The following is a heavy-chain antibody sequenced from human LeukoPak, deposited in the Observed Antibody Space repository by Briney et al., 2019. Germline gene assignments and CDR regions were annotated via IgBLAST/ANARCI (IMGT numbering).Heavy chain of an antibody. Sequence: PGGSLRLSCAGSGFTFNKYAMNWVRQPPGKGLEWVSSIAGTGGSTYYADSVKGRFTLSRDNSENTLYLQLNSLRAEDSAIYYCAKAFRIVGIGNPDDAFDVWGQGTVVTVSS. CDR3: AKAFRIVGIGNPDDAFDV. CDR2: IAGTGGST. J-gene: IGHJ3*01. V-gene: IGHV3-23*01. D-gene: IGHD1-26*01. CDR1: GFTFNKYA.